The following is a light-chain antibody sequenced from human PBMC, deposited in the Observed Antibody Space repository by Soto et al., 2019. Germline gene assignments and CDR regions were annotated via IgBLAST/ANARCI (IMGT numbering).Light chain of an antibody. CDR3: QHFHAPPPAT. V-gene: IGKV1-9*01. Sequence: DIQLTQSPSFLSASVGDRVTITCRASQGIDTYLVWYQQKPGKAPNLLIYDASILQSGVPSRFSGTGSGTDFPLKISSLQSEDFASYYCQHFHAPPPATFGQGPKLEIK. J-gene: IGKJ2*01. CDR2: DAS. CDR1: QGIDTY.